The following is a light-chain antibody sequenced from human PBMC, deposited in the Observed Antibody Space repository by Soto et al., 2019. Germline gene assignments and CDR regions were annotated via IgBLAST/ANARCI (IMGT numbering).Light chain of an antibody. CDR2: AAS. Sequence: DIQMTQSPSSVSASVGDRVTITCRASQDISSWLAWFQQKPGEAPSLLIYAASSLHSGVPSRFCGSGSGTDFTLTISSLQPEDFATYYCQQGNSFPLTFGGGTKVEI. CDR1: QDISSW. CDR3: QQGNSFPLT. J-gene: IGKJ4*01. V-gene: IGKV1-12*01.